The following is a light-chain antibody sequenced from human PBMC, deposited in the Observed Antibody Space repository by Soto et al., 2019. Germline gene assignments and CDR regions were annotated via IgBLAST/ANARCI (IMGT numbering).Light chain of an antibody. Sequence: QSVLTQPASVSGSPGQSITISCTGTSSDVGGYNFVSWYQQHPGKVPKLMIYDVSNRPSGVSDRFSGSKSGNTASLTISGLQPEDEADYYCSSYTSISTSVIFGGGTKVTVL. J-gene: IGLJ2*01. CDR1: SSDVGGYNF. CDR3: SSYTSISTSVI. CDR2: DVS. V-gene: IGLV2-14*03.